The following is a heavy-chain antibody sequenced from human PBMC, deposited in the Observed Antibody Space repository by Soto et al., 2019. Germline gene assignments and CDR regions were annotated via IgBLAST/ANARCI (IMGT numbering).Heavy chain of an antibody. CDR1: GFTFTNYV. J-gene: IGHJ4*02. CDR3: AKGHYAILTGLDY. V-gene: IGHV3-23*01. Sequence: GGSLRLSCASSGFTFTNYVMTWVRQAPGKGLEWVSGISDSGDSTYYADSVKGRFTISRDNSTNTLYLQMNSLRVEDTAIYYCAKGHYAILTGLDYWGQGTLVTVSS. D-gene: IGHD3-9*01. CDR2: ISDSGDST.